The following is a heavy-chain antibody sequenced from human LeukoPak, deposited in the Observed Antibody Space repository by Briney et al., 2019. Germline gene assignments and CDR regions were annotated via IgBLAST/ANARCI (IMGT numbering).Heavy chain of an antibody. V-gene: IGHV4-39*01. J-gene: IGHJ4*02. CDR2: IYYSGST. CDR3: ATPSSGWYYFDY. Sequence: SETLSLTCTVSGGSIISSSYYWGWIRQPPGKGLEWIGSIYYSGSTYYNPSLKSRVTISVDTSKNQFSLKLSSVTAADTAVYYCATPSSGWYYFDYWGQGTLVTVSS. D-gene: IGHD6-19*01. CDR1: GGSIISSSYY.